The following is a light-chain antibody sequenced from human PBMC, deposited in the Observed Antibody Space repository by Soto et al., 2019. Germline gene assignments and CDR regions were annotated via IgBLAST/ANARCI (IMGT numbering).Light chain of an antibody. CDR2: GAS. CDR1: QSVKSR. V-gene: IGKV3-20*01. CDR3: QHYGRSPIN. J-gene: IGKJ5*01. Sequence: EIILTLSPGTLSLTPMERATLSGRASQSVKSRLAWYEHKPGKAHRLLISGASSRETGIPDRFSGSGSATDFTLTISRLEPEDFALYYCQHYGRSPINFGKGTRLEIK.